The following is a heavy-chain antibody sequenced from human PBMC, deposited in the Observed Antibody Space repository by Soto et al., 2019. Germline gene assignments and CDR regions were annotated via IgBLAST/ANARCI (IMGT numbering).Heavy chain of an antibody. CDR1: GFTFNTYA. D-gene: IGHD3-22*01. J-gene: IGHJ4*02. Sequence: ELKLLDSGGGLIQPGGSLRLSCAVSGFTFNTYAMSWVRQAPGKGLEWVSAISGSADSTFYADSVKGRFSISRDNSKNTLYLQMNSLRAEDTAVYYCAKLSYKDSGGYYLGPGDYLDYWGQGTLVTVSS. CDR3: AKLSYKDSGGYYLGPGDYLDY. CDR2: ISGSADST. V-gene: IGHV3-23*01.